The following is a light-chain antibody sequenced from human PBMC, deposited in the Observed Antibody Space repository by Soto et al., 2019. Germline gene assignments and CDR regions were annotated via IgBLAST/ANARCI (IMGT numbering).Light chain of an antibody. CDR2: DAS. CDR1: QSISNY. J-gene: IGKJ4*01. CDR3: QYHSDSLT. Sequence: VLTQSPATLSSSPGENATISCRASQSISNYLAWYQQKPGRAPRLLVYDASSRAAGVTARFSGGCSGTDFTIFISSLDDEDFTGYYCQYHSDSLTFGGGTKVEIK. V-gene: IGKV3-11*01.